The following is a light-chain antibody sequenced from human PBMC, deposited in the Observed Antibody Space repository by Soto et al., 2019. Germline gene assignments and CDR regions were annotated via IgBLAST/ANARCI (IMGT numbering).Light chain of an antibody. CDR3: QQYGNSPT. Sequence: EIWLTQSTVTLSLSPGDRAKLSCRASQSVSRSDLAWYQHKPGQSPRLLIYGTSSRATGIPDRFSGSGSGTGFTLTISRLEPEDSAVYYCQQYGNSPTFGGGTKVDIK. CDR2: GTS. J-gene: IGKJ4*01. V-gene: IGKV3-20*01. CDR1: QSVSRSD.